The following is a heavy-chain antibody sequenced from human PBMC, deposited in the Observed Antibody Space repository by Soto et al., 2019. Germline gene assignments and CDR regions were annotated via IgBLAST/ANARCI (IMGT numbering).Heavy chain of an antibody. J-gene: IGHJ4*02. D-gene: IGHD3-10*01. CDR2: INHSGST. CDR3: ARVLSPSGSYSRVDY. Sequence: QVQLQQWGAGLLKPSETLSLTCAVYGGSFSGYYWSWIRQPPGKGLEWIGEINHSGSTNYNPSLKSRVTISVDTSKNQFSLKLSSVTAADTAAYYCARVLSPSGSYSRVDYWGQGTLVTVSS. V-gene: IGHV4-34*01. CDR1: GGSFSGYY.